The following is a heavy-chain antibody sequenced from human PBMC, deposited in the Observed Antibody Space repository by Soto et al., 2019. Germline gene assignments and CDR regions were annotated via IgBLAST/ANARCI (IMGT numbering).Heavy chain of an antibody. CDR3: ARRRITIFGPEFDY. J-gene: IGHJ4*02. V-gene: IGHV4-39*01. Sequence: SETLSLTCTVSGGSISSSSYYWGWIRQPPGKGLEWIGSIYYSGSTYYNPSLKSRVTISVDTSKNQFSLKLSSVTAADTAVYYCARRRITIFGPEFDYWGQGTLVTVSS. CDR2: IYYSGST. CDR1: GGSISSSSYY. D-gene: IGHD3-3*01.